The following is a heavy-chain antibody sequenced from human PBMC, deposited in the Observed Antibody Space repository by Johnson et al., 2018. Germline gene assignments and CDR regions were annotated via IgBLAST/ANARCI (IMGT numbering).Heavy chain of an antibody. CDR3: ARGGVPIVVRPAVNDDYYGRDV. CDR1: GFTFSSYD. Sequence: QVQLVQSGGGVVQPGRSLRLSCAASGFTFSSYDMHWVRQAPGKGLEWVAVIWYDGSNKYYADSVKGRFTISRDNSKNTLYLQMNSLRAEDTAVYYCARGGVPIVVRPAVNDDYYGRDVWGQGTTVTVSS. V-gene: IGHV3-33*01. D-gene: IGHD2-2*01. CDR2: IWYDGSNK. J-gene: IGHJ6*02.